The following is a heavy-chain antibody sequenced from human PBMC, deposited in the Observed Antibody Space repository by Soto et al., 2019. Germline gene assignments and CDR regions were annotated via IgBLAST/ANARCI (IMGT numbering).Heavy chain of an antibody. Sequence: GECLKISCKGSRYLFPSYWIAWVRQVPGKGLEWMGYIHPLDSDARSSPSFERQVTISADKSISTASLQWSSLKASDTAMYYCARWRAPDPYYYDSSGSPPGAFDIWGQGTMVTV. CDR1: RYLFPSYW. CDR2: IHPLDSDA. D-gene: IGHD3-22*01. J-gene: IGHJ3*02. CDR3: ARWRAPDPYYYDSSGSPPGAFDI. V-gene: IGHV5-51*03.